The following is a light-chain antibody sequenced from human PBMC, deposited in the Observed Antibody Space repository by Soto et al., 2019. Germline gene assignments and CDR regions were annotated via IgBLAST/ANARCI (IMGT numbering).Light chain of an antibody. CDR2: GAS. Sequence: EVLMTQSPVTLSVSPGESTALSCRASQSISTNLAWYHQKPGQAPRLLIYGASTRATGIPARFSGSGSGTEFTLTITSLQSEDFAVYYWQQYNNWPPLTFGGGTKVDIK. CDR3: QQYNNWPPLT. V-gene: IGKV3-15*01. CDR1: QSISTN. J-gene: IGKJ4*01.